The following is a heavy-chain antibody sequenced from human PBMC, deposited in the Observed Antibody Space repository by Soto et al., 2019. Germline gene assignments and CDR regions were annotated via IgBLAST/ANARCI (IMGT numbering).Heavy chain of an antibody. CDR3: AKRRKRYYDFWSGSDY. Sequence: QVQLVESGGGVVQPGRSLRLSCAASGFTFSSYGMPWVRQAPGKGLEWVAVISYDGSNKYYADSVKGRFTISRDNSKNTLYRQMNGLRAEDTAGYYCAKRRKRYYDFWSGSDYWGQGTLVTVSS. CDR1: GFTFSSYG. V-gene: IGHV3-30*18. J-gene: IGHJ4*02. CDR2: ISYDGSNK. D-gene: IGHD3-3*01.